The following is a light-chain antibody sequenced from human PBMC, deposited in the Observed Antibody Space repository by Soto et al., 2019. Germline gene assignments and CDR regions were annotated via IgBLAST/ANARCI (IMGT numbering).Light chain of an antibody. V-gene: IGLV2-14*01. CDR1: SSDVVGYNY. CDR3: SSYTGSTTLHYV. CDR2: DVS. Sequence: QSALTQPASVSGSPGQSITISCTGTSSDVVGYNYVSWYQQHPGKAPKLLIYDVSNRPSGASNRFSGSKSGNTASLTISGLQAEDEADYYCSSYTGSTTLHYVFGTGTKV. J-gene: IGLJ1*01.